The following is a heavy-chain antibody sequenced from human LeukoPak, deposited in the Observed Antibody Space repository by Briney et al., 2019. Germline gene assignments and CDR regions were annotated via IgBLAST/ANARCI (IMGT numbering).Heavy chain of an antibody. CDR2: IYYSGST. V-gene: IGHV4-30-4*07. CDR3: ARGRGSYYDPYLDY. CDR1: GGSISSGGYS. J-gene: IGHJ4*02. D-gene: IGHD1-26*01. Sequence: SETLSLTCAVSGGSISSGGYSWSWIRQPPGKGLEWIGYIYYSGSTYYNPSLKSRVTISVDTSKNQFSLKLSSVTAADTAVYYCARGRGSYYDPYLDYWGQGTLVTVSS.